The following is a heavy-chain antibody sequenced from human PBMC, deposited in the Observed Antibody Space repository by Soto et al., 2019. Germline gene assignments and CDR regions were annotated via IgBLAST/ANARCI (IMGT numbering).Heavy chain of an antibody. V-gene: IGHV1-69*12. Sequence: QVQLVQSGAEVKKPGSSVKVSCKASGGTFSSYAISWVRQAPGQGLEWMGGIIPIFGTANYAQKFQGRVTITADEXTXXAYMELSSLRSEDTAVYYCARERRHYVDTTTEFDPWGQGTLVTVSS. J-gene: IGHJ5*02. CDR3: ARERRHYVDTTTEFDP. CDR1: GGTFSSYA. CDR2: IIPIFGTA. D-gene: IGHD5-18*01.